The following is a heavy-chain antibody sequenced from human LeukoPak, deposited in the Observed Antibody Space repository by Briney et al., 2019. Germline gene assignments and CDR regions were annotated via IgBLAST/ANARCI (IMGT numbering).Heavy chain of an antibody. V-gene: IGHV6-1*01. CDR1: GDSVSSNSAA. CDR2: TYYRSKWYN. J-gene: IGHJ4*02. Sequence: SQTLSLTCAISGDSVSSNSAAWNWIRQSPSRGLEWLGRTYYRSKWYNDYAVSVKSRITINPDTSKNQFSLQLNSVTPEDTAVYYCVRDGGYYDILTGYPYYFDYWGQGTLVTVSS. D-gene: IGHD3-9*01. CDR3: VRDGGYYDILTGYPYYFDY.